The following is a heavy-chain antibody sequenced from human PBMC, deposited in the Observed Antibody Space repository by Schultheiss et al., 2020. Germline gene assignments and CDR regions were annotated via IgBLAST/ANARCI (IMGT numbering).Heavy chain of an antibody. CDR1: GGSFSGYY. Sequence: SETLSLTCAVYGGSFSGYYWSWIRQPPGKGLEWIGEINHSGSTNYNPSLKSRVTISVDTSKNQFSLKLSSVTAADTAVYYCARGFWGIAAAGTHYYGMDVWGQGTTVTVSS. J-gene: IGHJ6*02. D-gene: IGHD6-13*01. CDR2: INHSGST. CDR3: ARGFWGIAAAGTHYYGMDV. V-gene: IGHV4-34*01.